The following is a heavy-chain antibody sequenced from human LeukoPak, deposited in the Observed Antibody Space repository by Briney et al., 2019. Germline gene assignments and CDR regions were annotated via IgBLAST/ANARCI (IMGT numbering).Heavy chain of an antibody. D-gene: IGHD5-12*01. CDR3: ARDGVGYDYFDY. CDR2: INSEGSST. CDR1: GFTFSSSW. V-gene: IGHV3-74*01. J-gene: IGHJ4*02. Sequence: PGGSLRLSCVASGFTFSSSWMSWARQAPGKGLVWVSRINSEGSSTSYADSVKGRFTISRDNAKNTLYLQMNSLRAEDTAVYYCARDGVGYDYFDYWGQGTLVTVSS.